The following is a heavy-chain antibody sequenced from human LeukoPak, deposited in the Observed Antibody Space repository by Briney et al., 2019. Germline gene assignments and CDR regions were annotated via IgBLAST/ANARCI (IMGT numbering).Heavy chain of an antibody. V-gene: IGHV1-69*06. J-gene: IGHJ6*03. CDR2: IIPIFGTS. CDR1: GTTFSNYD. D-gene: IGHD3-10*01. Sequence: SVKVSCKASGTTFSNYDISWVRQAPGQGLEWMGGIIPIFGTSNYAQKFQGRVTIIADKSTSTAYMELSSLRSEDTAVYYCARVGGSGSYLRYMDVWGKGTTVTVSS. CDR3: ARVGGSGSYLRYMDV.